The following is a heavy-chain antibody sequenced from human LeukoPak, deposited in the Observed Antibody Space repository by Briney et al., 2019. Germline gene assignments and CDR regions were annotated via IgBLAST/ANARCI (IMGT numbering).Heavy chain of an antibody. CDR1: GGSFSGYY. D-gene: IGHD3-10*01. CDR2: INHSGST. V-gene: IGHV4-34*01. CDR3: ARGGYGSGSYDYGMDV. J-gene: IGHJ6*02. Sequence: PSETLSLTCAVYGGSFSGYYWSWIRQPPGKGLEWIGEINHSGSTNYNPSLKSRVTISVDTSKNQFSLKLSSVTAADTAVYYCARGGYGSGSYDYGMDVWGQGTTVTVSS.